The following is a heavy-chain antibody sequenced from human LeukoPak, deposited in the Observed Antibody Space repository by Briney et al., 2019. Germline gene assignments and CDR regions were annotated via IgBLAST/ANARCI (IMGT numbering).Heavy chain of an antibody. CDR1: GCSISSSSYY. Sequence: RASETLSLTCTVSGCSISSSSYYWGWIRQPPGKGLEWIGSMYYSGSTYYNPSLKRRVTISVDTSKNQFSLKLNSVTAAYTAVYYCARRSGYDYVVWYFDYWGQGTLVTVSS. CDR3: ARRSGYDYVVWYFDY. J-gene: IGHJ4*02. D-gene: IGHD5-12*01. V-gene: IGHV4-39*01. CDR2: MYYSGST.